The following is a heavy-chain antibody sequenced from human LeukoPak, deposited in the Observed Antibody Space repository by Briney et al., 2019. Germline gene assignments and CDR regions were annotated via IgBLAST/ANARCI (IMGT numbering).Heavy chain of an antibody. Sequence: GGSLRLSCAASGFTFSSYWMHWVRQAPGKGLVWVSLINSDGSSRNYADSVKGRFTISRDNTKSTLYLQMNSLRAEDTAVYYCARTYSSFDYWGQGTLVTVSS. J-gene: IGHJ4*02. V-gene: IGHV3-74*01. CDR2: INSDGSSR. CDR1: GFTFSSYW. D-gene: IGHD6-19*01. CDR3: ARTYSSFDY.